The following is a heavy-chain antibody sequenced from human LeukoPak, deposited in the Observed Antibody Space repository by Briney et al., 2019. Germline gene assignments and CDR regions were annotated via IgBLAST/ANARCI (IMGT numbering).Heavy chain of an antibody. CDR3: AKDPRRYDFWSGYYTGIRGLTSYGMDV. Sequence: PGGSLRLSCAASGFTFSSHGKHRDRQAPGKGMEWVEVISYDGSNKYYTDSGKGRFTISRENSKNTLYLQMDSLRAEDAAVCYCAKDPRRYDFWSGYYTGIRGLTSYGMDVWGQGTTVTVSS. J-gene: IGHJ6*02. CDR1: GFTFSSHG. CDR2: ISYDGSNK. D-gene: IGHD3-3*01. V-gene: IGHV3-30*18.